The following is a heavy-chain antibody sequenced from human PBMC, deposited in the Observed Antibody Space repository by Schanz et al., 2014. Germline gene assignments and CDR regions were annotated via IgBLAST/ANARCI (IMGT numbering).Heavy chain of an antibody. J-gene: IGHJ6*02. V-gene: IGHV1-2*04. CDR1: GYTFTGYY. CDR3: ARDDRAYYYGMDV. D-gene: IGHD3-22*01. CDR2: INPNSGTT. Sequence: QVQLVQSGAEVKKPGASVKVSCKASGYTFTGYYMHWVRQAPGQGLEWMGWINPNSGTTNYAQKFQGWVTMTRDTSISTAYMELSRVTYEDTAVYYCARDDRAYYYGMDVWGRGTTVTVSS.